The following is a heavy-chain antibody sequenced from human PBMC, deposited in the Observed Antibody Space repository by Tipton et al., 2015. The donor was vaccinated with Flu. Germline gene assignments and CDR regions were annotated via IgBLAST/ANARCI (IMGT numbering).Heavy chain of an antibody. CDR3: ARGRLETGCFDY. V-gene: IGHV4-31*01. CDR2: IHNSGAT. CDR1: GGSINSGGYY. D-gene: IGHD1-1*01. Sequence: TLSLTCTVSGGSINSGGYYWTWVRQLPGKGLEWFGYIHNSGATFYNPSLKSLLTISVDTSQNHFSLKLDSVTAADTAVYFCARGRLETGCFDYWGQGTLVTVSS. J-gene: IGHJ4*02.